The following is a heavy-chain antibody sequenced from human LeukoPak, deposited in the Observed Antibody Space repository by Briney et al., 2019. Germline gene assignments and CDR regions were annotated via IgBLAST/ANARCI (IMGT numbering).Heavy chain of an antibody. CDR1: GFTFSSYS. Sequence: GGSLRLSCAASGFTFSSYSMNWVRQAPGKGLEGVSSISSSSYIYYADSVKGRFTISRDNAKNSLYLQMNSLRAEDTAVYYCARAPYVYSGHHDYWGQGTLVTVSS. V-gene: IGHV3-21*01. CDR3: ARAPYVYSGHHDY. D-gene: IGHD3-16*01. CDR2: ISSSSYI. J-gene: IGHJ4*02.